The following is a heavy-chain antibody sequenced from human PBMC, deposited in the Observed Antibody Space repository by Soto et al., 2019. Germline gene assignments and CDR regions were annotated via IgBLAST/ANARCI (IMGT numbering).Heavy chain of an antibody. CDR3: ASQLDCSSTSCYTDYYGMDV. V-gene: IGHV5-10-1*01. CDR1: GYSFTSYW. D-gene: IGHD2-2*02. Sequence: PGESLKISCKGSGYSFTSYWISWVRQMPGKGLEWMGRIDPSDSYTNYSPSFQGHVTISADKSISTAYLQWSSLKASDTAMYYCASQLDCSSTSCYTDYYGMDVWGQGTTVTVSS. CDR2: IDPSDSYT. J-gene: IGHJ6*02.